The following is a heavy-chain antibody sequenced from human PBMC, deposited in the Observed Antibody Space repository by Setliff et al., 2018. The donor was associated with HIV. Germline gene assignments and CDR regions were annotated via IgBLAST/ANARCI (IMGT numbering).Heavy chain of an antibody. D-gene: IGHD2-2*03. CDR1: GFSFGDYW. CDR2: IREDATSK. CDR3: AHRTLDKGDYFDY. Sequence: LRLSCACSGFSFGDYWMTWVRQAPGKGLEWVASIREDATSKYYVGSVKGRFTISRDNAKNSLYLQMTNMDPVDTATYYCAHRTLDKGDYFDYWGQGTLVTVSS. V-gene: IGHV3-7*03. J-gene: IGHJ4*02.